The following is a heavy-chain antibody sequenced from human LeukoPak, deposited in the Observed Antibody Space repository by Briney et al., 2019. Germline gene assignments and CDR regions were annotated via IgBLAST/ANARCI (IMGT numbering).Heavy chain of an antibody. V-gene: IGHV4-39*01. CDR1: GGSLSSSSYY. Sequence: SETLSLTCTVSGGSLSSSSYYWDWIRQSPGKGLEWIGNIYSGGSTYYTPSLKSRVTISVDTSKNQFSLKLSSVTAADTAIYFCARHSRSGSGGYENAFDIWGQGTMVTVSS. J-gene: IGHJ3*02. D-gene: IGHD5-12*01. CDR3: ARHSRSGSGGYENAFDI. CDR2: IYSGGST.